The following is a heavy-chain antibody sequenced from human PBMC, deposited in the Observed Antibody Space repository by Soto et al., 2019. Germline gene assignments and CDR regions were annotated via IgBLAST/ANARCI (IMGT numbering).Heavy chain of an antibody. V-gene: IGHV5-51*01. CDR2: IYPGGSDT. Sequence: GESLKISCKGSGYSFTSYWIGWVRQMPGKGLEWMGIIYPGGSDTRYSPSFQGQVTISADKSISTAYLQWSSLKASDTAMYYCARPGKVGPAAHYYGMDVWGQGTTVTVSS. J-gene: IGHJ6*02. CDR3: ARPGKVGPAAHYYGMDV. D-gene: IGHD2-2*01. CDR1: GYSFTSYW.